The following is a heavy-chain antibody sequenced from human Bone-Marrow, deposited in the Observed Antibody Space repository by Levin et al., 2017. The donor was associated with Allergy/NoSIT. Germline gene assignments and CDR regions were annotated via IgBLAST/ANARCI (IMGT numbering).Heavy chain of an antibody. D-gene: IGHD4-17*01. CDR2: IYYTGST. V-gene: IGHV4-59*08. Sequence: TTSETLSLTCTVSGGSISGYYWSWIRQPPGKGLEWIGYIYYTGSTKYNPSLKSRIPLSLDTSKDQFSLRLRSVTAADTAVYYCARHRGEYYGDYANWFDPWGQGTRVTVSS. CDR3: ARHRGEYYGDYANWFDP. J-gene: IGHJ5*02. CDR1: GGSISGYY.